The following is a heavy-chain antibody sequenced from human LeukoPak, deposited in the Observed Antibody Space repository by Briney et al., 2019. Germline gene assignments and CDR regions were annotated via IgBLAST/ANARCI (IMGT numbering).Heavy chain of an antibody. CDR3: TTTPTKYYDFWSAYNDY. J-gene: IGHJ4*02. CDR1: GFTFTNAW. Sequence: PGGSLRLSCAASGFTFTNAWMNWVRQAPGKGLEWVGRIKSKTDGGTTDYAAPVKGRFTISRDDSKNTLYLQMNSLKTEDTAVYYCTTTPTKYYDFWSAYNDYRGQGTLVTVSS. V-gene: IGHV3-15*07. CDR2: IKSKTDGGTT. D-gene: IGHD3-3*01.